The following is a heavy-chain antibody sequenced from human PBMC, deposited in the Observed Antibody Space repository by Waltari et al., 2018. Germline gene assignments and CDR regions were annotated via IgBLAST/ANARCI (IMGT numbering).Heavy chain of an antibody. D-gene: IGHD3-10*01. CDR1: GFTFGEYD. V-gene: IGHV3-49*03. Sequence: EVQLVESGGGLVQPGRSLRLSCTASGFTFGEYDMSWFRQAPGKGLEWVGFIRSKAYGGITEYAASVKGRFTIARDDSKSIAYLQMNSLKTEDTAVYYCTRDLALYYGSGSYRSDYWGQGTLVTVSS. CDR2: IRSKAYGGIT. J-gene: IGHJ4*02. CDR3: TRDLALYYGSGSYRSDY.